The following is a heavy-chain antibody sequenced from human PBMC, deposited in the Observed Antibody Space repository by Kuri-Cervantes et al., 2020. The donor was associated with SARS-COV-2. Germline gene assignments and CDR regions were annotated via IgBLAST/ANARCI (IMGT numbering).Heavy chain of an antibody. V-gene: IGHV3-30*02. CDR2: IYYDGSYK. CDR1: GFTFSRYG. Sequence: GGSLRLSCAASGFTFSRYGMHWVRQAPGKGLEWVAIIYYDGSYKHYAESVKGRFTISRDNSKNTLYLQMNSLRAEDTAVYYCAKVGVSGYSLSAFDYWGQGTLVTVSS. J-gene: IGHJ4*02. CDR3: AKVGVSGYSLSAFDY. D-gene: IGHD5-18*01.